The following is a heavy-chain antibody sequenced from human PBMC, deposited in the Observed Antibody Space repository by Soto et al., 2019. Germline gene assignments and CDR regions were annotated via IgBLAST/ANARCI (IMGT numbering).Heavy chain of an antibody. J-gene: IGHJ4*02. V-gene: IGHV3-23*01. D-gene: IGHD4-4*01. CDR3: AKDSNKYSSSLRGRYFDY. CDR1: GFPFSSYV. Sequence: GGSLRLSCAASGFPFSSYVMSWVRQAPGKGLEWVSGISGGGSNTFYADSVKGRFTISRDNSKNTLLLQMNSLGAEDTAVYYCAKDSNKYSSSLRGRYFDYWGQGXGVTVYS. CDR2: ISGGGSNT.